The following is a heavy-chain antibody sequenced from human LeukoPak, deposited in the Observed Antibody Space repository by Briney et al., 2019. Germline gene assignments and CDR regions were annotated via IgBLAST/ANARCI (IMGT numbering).Heavy chain of an antibody. CDR3: AKGSRSGGSCYLDY. CDR2: ISWNSGSI. CDR1: GFTFDDYA. D-gene: IGHD2-15*01. V-gene: IGHV3-9*01. J-gene: IGHJ4*02. Sequence: PGRSLRLSCAASGFTFDDYAMHWVRHAPGKGLEWVSGISWNSGSIGYADSVKGRFTISRDDAKNSLYLQMNSLRAEDTALYYCAKGSRSGGSCYLDYWGQGTLVTVSS.